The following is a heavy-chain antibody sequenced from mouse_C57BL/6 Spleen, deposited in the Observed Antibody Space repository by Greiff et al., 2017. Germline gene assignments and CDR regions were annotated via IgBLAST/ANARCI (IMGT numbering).Heavy chain of an antibody. Sequence: VQLQQSGAELVKPGASVKLSCKASGYTFTSYWMHWVKQRPGQGPEWIGMIHPNSGSTNYNEKFKSKATLTVDKSSSTASMQLSILTSEDSAVYYCAREGGTYDGYHYFDYWGQGTSLTVSS. CDR2: IHPNSGST. CDR3: AREGGTYDGYHYFDY. CDR1: GYTFTSYW. D-gene: IGHD2-3*01. V-gene: IGHV1-64*01. J-gene: IGHJ2*02.